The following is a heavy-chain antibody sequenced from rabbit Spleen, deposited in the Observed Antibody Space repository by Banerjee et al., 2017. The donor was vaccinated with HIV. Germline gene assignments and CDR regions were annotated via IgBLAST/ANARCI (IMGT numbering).Heavy chain of an antibody. CDR2: INAITGKA. J-gene: IGHJ4*01. V-gene: IGHV1S45*01. CDR3: ARDAGSYDYIDVYFNL. Sequence: QEQLEESGGDLVKPEGSLTLTCTASGFSFSNKAVMCWVRQAPGKGLEWIACINAITGKAVYASWAKGRFTFSKTSSTTVTLQMTSLTAADTATYFCARDAGSYDYIDVYFNLWGQGTLVTVS. CDR1: GFSFSNKAV. D-gene: IGHD8-1*01.